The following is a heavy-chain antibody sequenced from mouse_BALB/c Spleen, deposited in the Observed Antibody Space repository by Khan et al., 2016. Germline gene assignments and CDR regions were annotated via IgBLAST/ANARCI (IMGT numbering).Heavy chain of an antibody. CDR3: AEDYYGSNWVAY. CDR1: GYTFTNYG. V-gene: IGHV9-3*02. J-gene: IGHJ3*01. Sequence: QIQLVQSGPELKKPGETVKISCKASGYTFTNYGMNWVKQAPGKGLKWMGWINTNTGEPTYAEEFKGRFAFSLETSASTAYLQINNLKNEDTATYCCAEDYYGSNWVAYWGQGTLVTVAA. D-gene: IGHD1-1*01. CDR2: INTNTGEP.